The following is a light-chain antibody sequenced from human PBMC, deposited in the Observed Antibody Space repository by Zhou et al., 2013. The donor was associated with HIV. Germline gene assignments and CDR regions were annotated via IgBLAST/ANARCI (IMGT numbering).Light chain of an antibody. CDR1: QDISNH. Sequence: DIQMTQSPSSLSRSVGDRVTITCQASQDISNHLSWYQQKPGKAPKLLIYDASNLQTGVPSRFSGSGSGTDFSFVISSLQPEDIATYYCQQYQSLPPTFGGGTRVDLK. V-gene: IGKV1-33*01. CDR3: QQYQSLPPT. J-gene: IGKJ4*01. CDR2: DAS.